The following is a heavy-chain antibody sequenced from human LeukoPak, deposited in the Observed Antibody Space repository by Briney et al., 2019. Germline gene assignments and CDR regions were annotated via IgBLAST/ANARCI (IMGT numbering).Heavy chain of an antibody. Sequence: GGSLRLSCAASGFTFSDYYMSWIRQAPGKGLEWVSYISSSGSTIYYADSVKGRFTISRDNSKSTLYLQMNSLRAEDTAVYYCAKSSEYSYGSGSYYAFFDYWGQGTLVAVSS. V-gene: IGHV3-11*01. D-gene: IGHD3-10*01. CDR2: ISSSGSTI. J-gene: IGHJ4*02. CDR3: AKSSEYSYGSGSYYAFFDY. CDR1: GFTFSDYY.